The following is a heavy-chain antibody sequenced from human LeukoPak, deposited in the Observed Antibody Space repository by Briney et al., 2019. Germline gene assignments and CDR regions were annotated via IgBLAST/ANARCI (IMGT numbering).Heavy chain of an antibody. CDR2: IYTSGST. Sequence: SQTLSLTCTVSGGSISSGSYYWSWIRQPAGKGLEWIGRIYTSGSTNYNPSLKSRVTISVDTSKNQFSLKLSSVTAADTAVYYCARLPGYSNHYYYYYYMDVWGKGTTVTISS. V-gene: IGHV4-61*02. CDR1: GGSISSGSYY. J-gene: IGHJ6*03. CDR3: ARLPGYSNHYYYYYYMDV. D-gene: IGHD3-9*01.